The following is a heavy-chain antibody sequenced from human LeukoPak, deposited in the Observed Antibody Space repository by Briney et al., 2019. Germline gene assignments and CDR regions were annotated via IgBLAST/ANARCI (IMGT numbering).Heavy chain of an antibody. Sequence: AASVKVSCKASGYTFTSYYMHWVRQAPGQGLEWMGVINPSGSSTSYAQKFQGRVTMTRDTSTSTVYMELSSLRSEDTAVYYCAKNPNSGYSLDYWGQGTLVTVSS. CDR3: AKNPNSGYSLDY. CDR1: GYTFTSYY. D-gene: IGHD3-22*01. V-gene: IGHV1-46*01. CDR2: INPSGSST. J-gene: IGHJ4*02.